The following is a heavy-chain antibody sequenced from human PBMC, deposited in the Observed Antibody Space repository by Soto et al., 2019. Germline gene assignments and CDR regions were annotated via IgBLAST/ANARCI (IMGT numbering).Heavy chain of an antibody. J-gene: IGHJ6*02. CDR2: IYNSGDT. CDR1: GGSISSGDYY. CDR3: TRDSVTGYYVMDV. D-gene: IGHD2-21*02. V-gene: IGHV4-30-4*01. Sequence: PSETLSLTCTVSGGSISSGDYYWIWIRQPPGKGLEWIGYIYNSGDTYYNPSLKSRVTMSVDTSKNQFSLKLSSVTAADTAVYYCTRDSVTGYYVMDVWGQGCTVTFSS.